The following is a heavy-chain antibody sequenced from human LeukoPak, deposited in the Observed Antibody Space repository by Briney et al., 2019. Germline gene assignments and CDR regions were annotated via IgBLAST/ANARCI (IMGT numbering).Heavy chain of an antibody. CDR2: IYYSGST. J-gene: IGHJ4*02. CDR1: GGSISSSSYY. V-gene: IGHV4-39*01. D-gene: IGHD1-26*01. CDR3: ARLGVKVGASYFDY. Sequence: PSETLSLTCTVSGGSISSSSYYWGWIRQPPGKGLEWIGSIYYSGSTYYNPSLKSRLTTSVDTSKNQFSLKLSSVTAADTAVYYCARLGVKVGASYFDYWGQGTLVTVSS.